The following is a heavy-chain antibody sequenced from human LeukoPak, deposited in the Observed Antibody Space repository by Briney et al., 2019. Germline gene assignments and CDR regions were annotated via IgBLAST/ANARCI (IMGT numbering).Heavy chain of an antibody. J-gene: IGHJ6*03. Sequence: PSETLSLTCTVSGGSISIYYWNWIRQPAGKGLEWIGRIFTSGITNYDPSFKSRVTMSVDTSKNQFSLNLSSVTAADTAVYYCARESSGNYYNPLGYMDVWGKGTTVTVSS. CDR3: ARESSGNYYNPLGYMDV. CDR1: GGSISIYY. V-gene: IGHV4-4*07. D-gene: IGHD3-10*01. CDR2: IFTSGIT.